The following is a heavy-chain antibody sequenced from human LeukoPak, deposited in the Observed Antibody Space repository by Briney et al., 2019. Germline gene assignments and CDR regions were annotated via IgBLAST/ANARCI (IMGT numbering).Heavy chain of an antibody. V-gene: IGHV3-21*01. CDR1: GFSFSSYT. J-gene: IGHJ4*02. CDR3: ARDGRCGGDCYAS. Sequence: GGSLRLSCAASGFSFSSYTMNWVRQAPGKGLEWISIISSSSSYIYYADSVKGRFTISRDNAKNALYLQMNSLRVEDTAVYYCARDGRCGGDCYASWGQGTLVTVSS. CDR2: ISSSSSYI. D-gene: IGHD2-21*02.